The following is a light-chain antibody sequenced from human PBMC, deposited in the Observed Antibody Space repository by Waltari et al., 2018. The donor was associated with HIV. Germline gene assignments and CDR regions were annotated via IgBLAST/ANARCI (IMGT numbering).Light chain of an antibody. CDR3: SSYAGSSTVV. CDR1: SSDVGSYNL. Sequence: QSALTQPASLSGSPGQSITISCTGTSSDVGSYNLVSWYQQHPGKAPKLMIYEGSKRTSGVSNRFSGSKSGNTASLTISGLQAEDDADYYCSSYAGSSTVVFGGGTKLTVL. V-gene: IGLV2-23*01. CDR2: EGS. J-gene: IGLJ2*01.